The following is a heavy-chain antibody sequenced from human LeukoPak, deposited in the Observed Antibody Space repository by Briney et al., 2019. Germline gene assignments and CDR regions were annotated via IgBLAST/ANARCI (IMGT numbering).Heavy chain of an antibody. D-gene: IGHD1-26*01. Sequence: GGSLRLSCAASGFTFSSYSMNWVRQAPGKGLEWVSSISSSSSYIYYADSVKGRFTISRDNAKNSLYLQMNSLRAEDTAVYYCARELYSGREGFDYWGQGTLVTVSS. V-gene: IGHV3-21*01. J-gene: IGHJ4*02. CDR1: GFTFSSYS. CDR3: ARELYSGREGFDY. CDR2: ISSSSSYI.